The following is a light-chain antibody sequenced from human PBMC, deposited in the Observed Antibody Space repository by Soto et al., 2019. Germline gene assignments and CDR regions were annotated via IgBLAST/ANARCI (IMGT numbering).Light chain of an antibody. V-gene: IGKV3-15*01. CDR2: GAS. Sequence: EIMITPSPATPSVSPGERATPSCRASQSVSSNLAWYQQKPGQAPRLLIYGASTRATGIPARFSGSGSGTEFTLTISSLQSEDFAVYYCQQYNNWPLFGQGTRLEIK. CDR1: QSVSSN. CDR3: QQYNNWPL. J-gene: IGKJ5*01.